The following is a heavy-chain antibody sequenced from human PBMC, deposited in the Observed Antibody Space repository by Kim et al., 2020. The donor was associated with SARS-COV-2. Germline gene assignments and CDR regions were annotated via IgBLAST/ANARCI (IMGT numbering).Heavy chain of an antibody. D-gene: IGHD6-13*01. CDR2: IWYDGSNK. CDR3: ASTGYSSSWYPGP. V-gene: IGHV3-33*01. CDR1: GFTFSSYG. Sequence: GGSLRLSCAASGFTFSSYGMHWVRQAPGKGLEWVAVIWYDGSNKYYADSVKGRFTISRDNSKNTLYLQMNSLRAEDTAVYYCASTGYSSSWYPGPWGQGTLVTVSS. J-gene: IGHJ5*02.